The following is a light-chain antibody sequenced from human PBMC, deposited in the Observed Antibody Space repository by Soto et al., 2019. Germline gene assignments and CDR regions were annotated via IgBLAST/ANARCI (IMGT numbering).Light chain of an antibody. CDR1: QSISTN. J-gene: IGKJ2*01. V-gene: IGKV3-15*01. CDR3: QQYNKWPPFT. Sequence: EIVLTQSPVTLSLSPGERATLSCTASQSISTNLAWYQHKPGQAPRLLIYGASTRPTGIPARFSGSGSGTEFTLTISSLQSEDFAVYYCQQYNKWPPFTFGQGTKVDIK. CDR2: GAS.